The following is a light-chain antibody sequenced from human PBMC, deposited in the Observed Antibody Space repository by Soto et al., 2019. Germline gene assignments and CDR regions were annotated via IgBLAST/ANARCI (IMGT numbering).Light chain of an antibody. CDR2: GAT. Sequence: DVQITQSPSSLCASVVERVTITFRSTQPISNYINGYQQNPGKPPRVLIYGATNVQSGVPSRFSGSGSGTDFTLTISNLRPEDFATYYSHQTYSPSPTIGQGTR. CDR1: QPISNY. J-gene: IGKJ5*01. V-gene: IGKV1-39*01. CDR3: HQTYSPSPT.